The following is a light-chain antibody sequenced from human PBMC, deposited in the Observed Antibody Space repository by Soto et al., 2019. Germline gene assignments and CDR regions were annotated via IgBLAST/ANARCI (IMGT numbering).Light chain of an antibody. V-gene: IGKV3-15*01. CDR1: HSVSNN. J-gene: IGKJ1*01. CDR2: DAS. CDR3: QQYRDWPET. Sequence: EIVMTQSPGTLSVSPGERATLSCRASHSVSNNLAWYQQKVGQSPRLLIYDASTRATGVPGRFSGSGSGTQFTLTISSLLPGDFAVYYCQQYRDWPETFGQGTKVEIK.